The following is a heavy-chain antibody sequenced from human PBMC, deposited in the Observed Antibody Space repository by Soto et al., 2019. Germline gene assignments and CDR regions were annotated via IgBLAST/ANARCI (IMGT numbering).Heavy chain of an antibody. V-gene: IGHV3-74*01. Sequence: GVSLGLSCAASGFPFSHYWMHWVRQTPGKGLVWVSRINPAGTITNYADSVEGRFTISRDNADSALFLQMNSLSAEDTAIYYCTSDTFGLRDTWGQGTLVTVSS. J-gene: IGHJ5*02. CDR3: TSDTFGLRDT. CDR2: INPAGTIT. D-gene: IGHD3-16*01. CDR1: GFPFSHYW.